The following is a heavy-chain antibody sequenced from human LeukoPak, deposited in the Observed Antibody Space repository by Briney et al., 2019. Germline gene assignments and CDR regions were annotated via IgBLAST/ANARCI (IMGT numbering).Heavy chain of an antibody. Sequence: GGSLRLSCAASGFTFSSYGMHWVRQAPGKGLEWVAVIWYDGSNKYYADSVKGRFTISRDNSKNTLYLQMNSLRAEDTAVYYCARDLGYGDYAALAFDIWGQGTMVTVSS. CDR2: IWYDGSNK. CDR3: ARDLGYGDYAALAFDI. D-gene: IGHD4-17*01. J-gene: IGHJ3*02. V-gene: IGHV3-33*01. CDR1: GFTFSSYG.